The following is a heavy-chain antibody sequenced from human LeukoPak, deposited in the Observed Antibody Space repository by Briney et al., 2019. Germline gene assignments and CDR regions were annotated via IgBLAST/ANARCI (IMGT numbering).Heavy chain of an antibody. V-gene: IGHV3-48*03. Sequence: GGSLRLSCAASGFTFSSYEMNWVRQAPGKGLEWISYISSSGGTIYYADSVKGRLTISRDNAKNSLYLQMNSLRAEATAVYYCARDVAPIDYWGQGTLVTVSS. CDR3: ARDVAPIDY. J-gene: IGHJ4*02. CDR2: ISSSGGTI. CDR1: GFTFSSYE.